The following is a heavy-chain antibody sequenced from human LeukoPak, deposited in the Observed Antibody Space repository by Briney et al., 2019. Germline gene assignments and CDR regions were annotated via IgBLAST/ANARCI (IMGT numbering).Heavy chain of an antibody. CDR2: IYYSGST. V-gene: IGHV4-39*01. D-gene: IGHD4-17*01. CDR1: GGSISSSSYY. Sequence: SETLSLTCTVSGGSISSSSYYWGWIRQPPGKGLEWIGSIYYSGSTYYNPSLKSRVTISVDTSKNQFSLKLSSVTAADTAVYYCARPTENDAFDIWGQGTMVTVSS. J-gene: IGHJ3*02. CDR3: ARPTENDAFDI.